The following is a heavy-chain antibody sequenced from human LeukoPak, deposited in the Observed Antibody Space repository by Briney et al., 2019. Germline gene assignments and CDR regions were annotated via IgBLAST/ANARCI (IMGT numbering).Heavy chain of an antibody. CDR2: IYYSGST. D-gene: IGHD6-6*01. Sequence: PSETLSLTCAVSGGSISSGGYSWSWIRQPPGKGLEWIGYIYYSGSTYYNPSLKSRVTISVDTSKNQFSLKLSSVTAADTAVYYCARVPIAAQGAFDYWGQGTLVTVSS. CDR3: ARVPIAAQGAFDY. V-gene: IGHV4-30-4*07. CDR1: GGSISSGGYS. J-gene: IGHJ4*02.